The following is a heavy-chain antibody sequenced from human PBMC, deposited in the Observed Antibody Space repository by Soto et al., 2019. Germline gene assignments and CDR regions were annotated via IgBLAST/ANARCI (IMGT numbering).Heavy chain of an antibody. CDR1: GFTFSNYG. V-gene: IGHV3-30*18. J-gene: IGHJ3*02. D-gene: IGHD1-26*01. Sequence: QVQLVECGGGVVQPGRSLRLSCAASGFTFSNYGMHWVRQAPGTGLEWVAVISYDGSNKFYADSVKGRFTISRDNSKNTVYLQMNSPRADDTAVYYCAKGPAIGALDIWGQGTMVTVSS. CDR3: AKGPAIGALDI. CDR2: ISYDGSNK.